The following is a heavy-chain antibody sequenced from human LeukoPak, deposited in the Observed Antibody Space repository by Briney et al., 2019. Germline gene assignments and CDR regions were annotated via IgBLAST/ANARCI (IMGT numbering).Heavy chain of an antibody. CDR3: ARACSSTSCYPPSEFDY. D-gene: IGHD2-2*01. CDR1: GYTFTGYY. V-gene: IGHV1-2*02. CDR2: INPNRGGT. J-gene: IGHJ4*02. Sequence: ASVKVSCKASGYTFTGYYMHWVRQASGQGLERMGWINPNRGGTNYAQKFQGRVTMTRDTSISTAYMELSRLRSDDTAVYYCARACSSTSCYPPSEFDYWGQGTLVTVSS.